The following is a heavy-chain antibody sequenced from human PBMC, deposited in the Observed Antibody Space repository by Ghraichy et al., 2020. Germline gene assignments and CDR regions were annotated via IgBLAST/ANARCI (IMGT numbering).Heavy chain of an antibody. J-gene: IGHJ4*02. CDR1: GYTFTSYG. D-gene: IGHD4-17*01. Sequence: ASVTVSCKDSGYTFTSYGIRWVRPAPGQGLEWMGWISAYNGNTNYAQKLQGRGTMTTATSTSTAYMELRSLRSDDTAVYYCARDPNDYATRGYFDYWGQGTLVTVSA. V-gene: IGHV1-18*01. CDR3: ARDPNDYATRGYFDY. CDR2: ISAYNGNT.